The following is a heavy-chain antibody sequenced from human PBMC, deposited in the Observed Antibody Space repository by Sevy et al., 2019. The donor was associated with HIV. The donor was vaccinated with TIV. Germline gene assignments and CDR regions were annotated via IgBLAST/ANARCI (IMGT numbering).Heavy chain of an antibody. J-gene: IGHJ4*02. CDR1: EFMFSTYA. D-gene: IGHD6-19*01. CDR3: ARDAGYSTDWCPSDY. CDR2: ISYDGSSH. V-gene: IGHV3-30-3*01. Sequence: GGSLRLSCAASEFMFSTYAMHWVRQAPGKGLEWVAVISYDGSSHYYADSVKGRFTISRDNSKNTLFLQMNSLRLEDTAFYCCARDAGYSTDWCPSDYWGQGTLVTVSS.